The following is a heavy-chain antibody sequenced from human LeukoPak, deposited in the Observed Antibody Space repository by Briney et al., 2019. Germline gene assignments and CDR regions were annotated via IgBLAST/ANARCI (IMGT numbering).Heavy chain of an antibody. V-gene: IGHV1-46*01. CDR1: GYTFTSYY. Sequence: ASVKVSCKASGYTFTSYYMHWVRQAPGQGLEWMGIINPSGGSTSYAQKFQGRVTMTRDTSTSTVYMELSSLRSEDTAVYYCARERIQLWFYYYYYGMDVWGQGTKVTASS. J-gene: IGHJ6*02. CDR3: ARERIQLWFYYYYYGMDV. D-gene: IGHD5-18*01. CDR2: INPSGGST.